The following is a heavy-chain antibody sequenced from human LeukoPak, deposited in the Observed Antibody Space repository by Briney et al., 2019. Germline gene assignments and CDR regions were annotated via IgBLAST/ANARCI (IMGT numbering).Heavy chain of an antibody. CDR1: GGSISRGGSY. CDR3: ARGRIYYYGSGSYFAEYFQH. D-gene: IGHD3-10*01. CDR2: IYYSGST. J-gene: IGHJ1*01. V-gene: IGHV4-61*08. Sequence: PSETLSLTCTVSGGSISRGGSYWSWIRQPPGKGLEWIGYIYYSGSTNYNPSLKSRVTISVDTSKNQFSLKLSSVTAADTAVYYCARGRIYYYGSGSYFAEYFQHWGQGTLVTVSS.